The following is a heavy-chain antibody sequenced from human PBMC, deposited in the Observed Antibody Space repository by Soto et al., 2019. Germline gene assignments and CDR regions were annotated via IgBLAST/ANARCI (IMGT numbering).Heavy chain of an antibody. D-gene: IGHD1-20*01. J-gene: IGHJ3*02. V-gene: IGHV1-18*01. CDR1: GGTFSSCA. CDR3: ARPRITGTPAQDAFDI. Sequence: GASVKVSFNASGGTFSSCAISWVRQAPGQVLECMGWISAYNGNTNYAQKLQGRVTMTTDTSTSTAYMELRSLRSDDTAVYYCARPRITGTPAQDAFDIWGQRTMVSVSS. CDR2: ISAYNGNT.